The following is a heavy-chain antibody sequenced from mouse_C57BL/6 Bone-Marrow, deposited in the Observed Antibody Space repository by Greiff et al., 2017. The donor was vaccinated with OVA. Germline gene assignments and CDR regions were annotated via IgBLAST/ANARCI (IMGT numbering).Heavy chain of an antibody. D-gene: IGHD2-3*01. CDR2: IHPNSGST. CDR3: ARSGGYYSDYFDY. J-gene: IGHJ2*01. V-gene: IGHV1-64*01. CDR1: GYTFTSYW. Sequence: VQLQQPGAELVKPGASVKLSCKASGYTFTSYWMHWVKQRPGQGLEWIGMIHPNSGSTNYNEKFKSKATLTVDKSSSTAYMQLSSLTSEDSAVYYCARSGGYYSDYFDYWGQGTTLTVSS.